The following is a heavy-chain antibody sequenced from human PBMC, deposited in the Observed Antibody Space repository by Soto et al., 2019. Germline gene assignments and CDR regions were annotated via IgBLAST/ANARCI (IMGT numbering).Heavy chain of an antibody. CDR3: ASILCSSTSCYTFDY. Sequence: EVQVVESGGGLVQPGGSLRLSCAASGFTFSSYWMSWVRQAPGKGLEWVANMRQDGSEKYYVDSVKGRFTISRDNAKKSLDLQMNSLRAEDTAGYYCASILCSSTSCYTFDYWGQGTLVTVSS. V-gene: IGHV3-7*03. CDR1: GFTFSSYW. CDR2: MRQDGSEK. J-gene: IGHJ4*02. D-gene: IGHD2-2*02.